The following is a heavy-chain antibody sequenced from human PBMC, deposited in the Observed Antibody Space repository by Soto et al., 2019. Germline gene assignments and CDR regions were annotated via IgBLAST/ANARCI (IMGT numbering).Heavy chain of an antibody. CDR2: IDGSGHR. CDR3: VRDQENFGNFIDWFDP. D-gene: IGHD1-7*01. Sequence: EAQLLESGGGLVQPGGSLRISCAASQFTFSSYVMTWVRQAPGKGLEWVSSIDGSGHRYYADSVKGRFTISRDNPTNTLHLQMTGLRVEDTAIYYCVRDQENFGNFIDWFDPWGQGTLVIVSS. V-gene: IGHV3-23*01. CDR1: QFTFSSYV. J-gene: IGHJ5*02.